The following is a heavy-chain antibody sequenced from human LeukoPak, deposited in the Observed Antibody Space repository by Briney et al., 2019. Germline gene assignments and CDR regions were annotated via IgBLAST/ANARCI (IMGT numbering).Heavy chain of an antibody. V-gene: IGHV3-33*01. CDR3: ARDVGGYEVGGMDV. D-gene: IGHD5-12*01. CDR2: IWYDGSNK. J-gene: IGHJ6*02. CDR1: GFTFGASG. Sequence: PGGSLRLSCSPSGFTFGASGMHWVRQVPGKGLEWVAVIWYDGSNKYYADSVKGRFTISRDNSKNTLYLQMNSLRAEDTAVYYCARDVGGYEVGGMDVWGQGTTVTVSS.